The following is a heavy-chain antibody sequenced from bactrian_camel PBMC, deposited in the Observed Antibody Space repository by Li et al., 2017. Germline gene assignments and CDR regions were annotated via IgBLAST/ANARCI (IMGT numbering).Heavy chain of an antibody. D-gene: IGHD1*01. Sequence: HVQLVESGGGSVQGGGSLRLSCAASGYSDGCMGWFRQAPGKEREGIANIYTRGGITGITGYADSVKVRFTISRDGAKNIIELQMHSPKPEDTATYYCAADLVTDEPSLVEREYYYWGQGTQVTVS. J-gene: IGHJ4*01. V-gene: IGHV3S63*01. CDR1: GYSDGC. CDR3: AADLVTDEPSLVEREYYY. CDR2: IYTRGGIT.